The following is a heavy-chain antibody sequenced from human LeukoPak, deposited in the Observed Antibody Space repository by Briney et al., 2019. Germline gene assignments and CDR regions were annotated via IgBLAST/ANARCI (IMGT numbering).Heavy chain of an antibody. CDR1: GFSLSAYG. J-gene: IGHJ5*02. CDR3: ARDRSRYCSSTSCYTFDP. D-gene: IGHD2-2*02. Sequence: PGGSLRLSCAAPGFSLSAYGVHWVRQAPGKGLEWVAHIKQDGSEKYYVDSVKGRFTISRDSAKNSLYLQMNSLRAEDTAVYYCARDRSRYCSSTSCYTFDPWGQGTLVTVSS. CDR2: IKQDGSEK. V-gene: IGHV3-7*01.